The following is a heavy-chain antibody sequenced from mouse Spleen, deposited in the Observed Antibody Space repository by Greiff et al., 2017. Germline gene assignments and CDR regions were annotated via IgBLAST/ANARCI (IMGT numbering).Heavy chain of an antibody. Sequence: VQLQQSGAELAKPGASVKMSCKASGYTFTSYWMHWVKQRPGQGLEWIGYINPSTGYTEYNQKFKDKATLTADKSSSTAYMQLSSLTSEDSAVYYCARKEAFYYGSSPFAYWGQGTLVTVSA. CDR1: GYTFTSYW. CDR3: ARKEAFYYGSSPFAY. J-gene: IGHJ3*01. V-gene: IGHV1-7*01. CDR2: INPSTGYT. D-gene: IGHD1-1*01.